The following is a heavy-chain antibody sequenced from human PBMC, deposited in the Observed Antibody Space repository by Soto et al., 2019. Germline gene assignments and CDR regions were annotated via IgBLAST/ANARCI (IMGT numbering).Heavy chain of an antibody. CDR3: ARGARIAAAAIPYYFDY. V-gene: IGHV4-59*01. CDR1: GGSISNYY. D-gene: IGHD6-13*01. Sequence: NPSETLSLTCTVSGGSISNYYWSWIRQPPGRGLEWIGHIYYSGSTNYNPSLKSRVTISVDTSKNQFSLKLSSVTAADTAVYYCARGARIAAAAIPYYFDYWGQGTLVTVSS. CDR2: IYYSGST. J-gene: IGHJ4*02.